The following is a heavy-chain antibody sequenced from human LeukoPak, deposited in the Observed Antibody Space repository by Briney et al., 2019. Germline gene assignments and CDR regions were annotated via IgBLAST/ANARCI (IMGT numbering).Heavy chain of an antibody. D-gene: IGHD5-12*01. CDR1: GGSISSGGYY. V-gene: IGHV4-31*03. CDR3: ARGSGGYDRFDY. CDR2: IYYSGST. Sequence: SQALSLTCTVSGGSISSGGYYWSWIRQHPGKGLEWIGYIYYSGSTYYNPSLKSRVTISVDTSKNQFSLKLSSVTAADTAVYYCARGSGGYDRFDYWGQGTLVTVSS. J-gene: IGHJ4*02.